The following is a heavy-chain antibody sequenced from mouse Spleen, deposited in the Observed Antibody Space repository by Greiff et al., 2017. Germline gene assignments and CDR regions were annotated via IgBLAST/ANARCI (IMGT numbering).Heavy chain of an antibody. D-gene: IGHD2-2*01. CDR2: ISNGGGST. J-gene: IGHJ3*01. V-gene: IGHV5-12*02. CDR3: ARPPYGYDGTWFAY. Sequence: EVQGVESGGGLVQPGGSLKLSCATSGFTFSDYYMYWVRQTPEKRLEWVAYISNGGGSTYYPDTVKGRFTISRDNAKNTLYLQMSRLKSEDTAMYYCARPPYGYDGTWFAYWGQGTLVTVSA. CDR1: GFTFSDYY.